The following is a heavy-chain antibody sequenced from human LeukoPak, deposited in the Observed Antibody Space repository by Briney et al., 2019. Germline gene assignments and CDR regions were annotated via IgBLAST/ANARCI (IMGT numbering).Heavy chain of an antibody. CDR2: FSGSGGST. V-gene: IGHV3-23*01. CDR3: AKPGGSFWSGYSSWFDP. Sequence: GGSLRLSCAASGFTFINYAMSWVRQAPGKGLEWVSAFSGSGGSTDYADSVKGRFTISRDNSKNTLFLQMNSLRAGDTAVYYCAKPGGSFWSGYSSWFDPWGQGTLVTVSS. D-gene: IGHD3-3*01. J-gene: IGHJ5*02. CDR1: GFTFINYA.